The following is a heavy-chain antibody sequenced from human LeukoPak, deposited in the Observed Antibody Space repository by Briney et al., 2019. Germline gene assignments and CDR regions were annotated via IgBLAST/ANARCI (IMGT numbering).Heavy chain of an antibody. CDR2: IIPILGIA. CDR1: GGTFSSYA. D-gene: IGHD2-8*01. CDR3: AREVYCTNGVCYGNFDY. Sequence: SVKVSCKAFGGTFSSYAISWVRQAPGQGLEWMGRIIPILGIANYAQKFQGRVTITADKSTSTAYMELSSLRSEDTAVYYCAREVYCTNGVCYGNFDYWGQGTLVTVSS. J-gene: IGHJ4*02. V-gene: IGHV1-69*04.